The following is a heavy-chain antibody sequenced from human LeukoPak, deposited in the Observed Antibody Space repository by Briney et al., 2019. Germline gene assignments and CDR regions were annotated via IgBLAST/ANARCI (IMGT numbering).Heavy chain of an antibody. Sequence: ASVTVSCKASGGTFSSYAISWVRQAPGQGLEWMGGIIPIFGTANYAQKFQGRVTITADESTSTAYMELSSLRSEDTAVYYCASEKSGYSYGYDYWGQGTLVTVSS. D-gene: IGHD5-18*01. V-gene: IGHV1-69*13. CDR3: ASEKSGYSYGYDY. CDR2: IIPIFGTA. J-gene: IGHJ4*02. CDR1: GGTFSSYA.